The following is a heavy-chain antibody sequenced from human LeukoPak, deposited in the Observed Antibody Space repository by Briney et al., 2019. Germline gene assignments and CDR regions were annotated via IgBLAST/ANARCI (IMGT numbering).Heavy chain of an antibody. D-gene: IGHD3-16*02. V-gene: IGHV3-23*01. CDR3: AKHDKWGVISSYFDY. Sequence: GGSLRLSCAASGFTFRSYAMTWVRQAPGKGLEWVSSISGDAANTYYADSVKGRFTISRDNSKNTLYLQMNSLRVEDTAVYYCAKHDKWGVISSYFDYWGQGTLVTVSS. J-gene: IGHJ4*02. CDR1: GFTFRSYA. CDR2: ISGDAANT.